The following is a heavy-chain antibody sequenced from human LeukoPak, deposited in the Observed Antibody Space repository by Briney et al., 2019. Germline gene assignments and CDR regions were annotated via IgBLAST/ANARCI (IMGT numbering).Heavy chain of an antibody. CDR1: GGSFSGYY. Sequence: SETLSLTCAVYGGSFSGYYWSWIRQHPGKGLEWIGYIYYSGSTYYNPSLKSRVTISVDTSKNQFSLKLSSVTAADTAVYYCARRAGDYWGQGTLVTVSS. CDR3: ARRAGDY. D-gene: IGHD6-13*01. V-gene: IGHV4-31*11. J-gene: IGHJ4*02. CDR2: IYYSGST.